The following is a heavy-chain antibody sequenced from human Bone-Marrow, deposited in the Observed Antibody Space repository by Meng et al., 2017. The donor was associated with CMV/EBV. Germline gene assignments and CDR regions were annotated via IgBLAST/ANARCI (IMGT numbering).Heavy chain of an antibody. CDR2: IYYSGST. J-gene: IGHJ4*02. Sequence: SETLSLSCTVSGGFISSSSYYWGWIRQPPGKGLEWIGSIYYSGSTYYNPSLKSRGTISVDTSKNQFSLELSSVTAADTAVCYCARHEDGYSYGKRWSVFDYWGQGTLVTVSS. V-gene: IGHV4-39*01. CDR1: GGFISSSSYY. D-gene: IGHD5-18*01. CDR3: ARHEDGYSYGKRWSVFDY.